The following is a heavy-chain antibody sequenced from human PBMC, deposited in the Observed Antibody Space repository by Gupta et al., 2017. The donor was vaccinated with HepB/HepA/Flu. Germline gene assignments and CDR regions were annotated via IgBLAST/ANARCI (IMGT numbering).Heavy chain of an antibody. V-gene: IGHV3-23*01. D-gene: IGHD2-21*01. CDR2: ISGSGTGT. Sequence: EVQLLESGGRLVPPGGSLRLSCAASGFTFSRYAMSWVRQAPGKGLEWVALISGSGTGTYYADSVKGRFTISRDNSKNTLYLQINSRRADDTAVYDCAGTYYYFDYWGQGTLVTVSS. CDR1: GFTFSRYA. J-gene: IGHJ4*02. CDR3: AGTYYYFDY.